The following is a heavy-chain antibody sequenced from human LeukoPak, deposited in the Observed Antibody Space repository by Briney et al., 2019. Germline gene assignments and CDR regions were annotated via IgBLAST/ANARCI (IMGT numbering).Heavy chain of an antibody. J-gene: IGHJ4*02. D-gene: IGHD1-26*01. CDR1: GGSISSTNW. V-gene: IGHV4-4*02. Sequence: SETLSLTCGVSGGSISSTNWWSWVRQPPGQGLEWIGEISLSGVTNYNPSLKSRVTMSLDRSKNHLSLTLTSVTAADTAVYYCPRESGAFSPFGYWGQGTLVTVSS. CDR2: ISLSGVT. CDR3: PRESGAFSPFGY.